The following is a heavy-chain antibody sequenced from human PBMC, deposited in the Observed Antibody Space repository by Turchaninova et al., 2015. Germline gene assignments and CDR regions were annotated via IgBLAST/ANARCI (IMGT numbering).Heavy chain of an antibody. CDR2: IYWDDDK. D-gene: IGHD2-2*01. J-gene: IGHJ2*01. V-gene: IGHV2-5*02. CDR1: GFSLGTRGMG. CDR3: VHSYSSSWPYWFFDL. Sequence: QITLKESGPTLVKPTQTLTLTCSFSGFSLGTRGMGVGWIRQPPGKAREWLAVIYWDDDKRYSPSLKSRLTITKDTSKNQVVLTVTNMDPDDTATYYCVHSYSSSWPYWFFDLWGRGTLVTVSS.